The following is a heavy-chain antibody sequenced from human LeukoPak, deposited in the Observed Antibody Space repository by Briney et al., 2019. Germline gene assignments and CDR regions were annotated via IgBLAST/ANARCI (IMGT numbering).Heavy chain of an antibody. CDR2: IIPIFGTA. J-gene: IGHJ6*03. CDR1: GGTFSSYA. V-gene: IGHV1-69*06. Sequence: SVKVSCKASGGTFSSYAISWVRQAPGQGLEWMGGIIPIFGTANYAQKFQGRVTITADKSTSTAYMELSSLRSEDTAVYYCARVGSSNTGYYYYYYMDVWGKGTTVTVSS. CDR3: ARVGSSNTGYYYYYYMDV. D-gene: IGHD6-13*01.